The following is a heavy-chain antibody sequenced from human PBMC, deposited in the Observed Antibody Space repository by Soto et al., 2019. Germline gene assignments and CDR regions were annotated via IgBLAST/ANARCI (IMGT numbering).Heavy chain of an antibody. Sequence: QLQLQESGPGLVKPSETLSLTCTVSGGSISSSPYFWGWIRQPPGKGLECIGGIYYGGTTYYNPSLKSRVTISVDTSKNQFSLRLSSVTAADTAVYYCASRREGYTFDYWGQGALVTVSS. CDR3: ASRREGYTFDY. J-gene: IGHJ4*02. V-gene: IGHV4-39*01. CDR1: GGSISSSPYF. D-gene: IGHD2-2*02. CDR2: IYYGGTT.